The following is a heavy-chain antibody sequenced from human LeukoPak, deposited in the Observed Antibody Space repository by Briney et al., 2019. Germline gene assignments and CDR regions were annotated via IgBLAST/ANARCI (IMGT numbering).Heavy chain of an antibody. CDR1: GGSISSGLYS. Sequence: SQTLSLTCDVSGGSISSGLYSWSWIRQPLGKGLEWIGYIYHTGSTYYNPSLKSRVTISVDTSKNQFSLRLSSVTAADTAVYYCARSLVLDPMDFWGYYFDYWGQGALVTVSS. CDR2: IYHTGST. D-gene: IGHD2-8*02. J-gene: IGHJ4*02. CDR3: ARSLVLDPMDFWGYYFDY. V-gene: IGHV4-30-2*01.